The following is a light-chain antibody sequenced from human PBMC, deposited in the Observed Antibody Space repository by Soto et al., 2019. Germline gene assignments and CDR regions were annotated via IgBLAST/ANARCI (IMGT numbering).Light chain of an antibody. J-gene: IGLJ1*01. CDR2: DVT. CDR3: CSYVVGYLYV. CDR1: SSEVGGYNY. V-gene: IGLV2-11*01. Sequence: QSALTQPRSVSGSPGQSVTISCTGTSSEVGGYNYVSWYQQHPGKAPKVMIYDVTKRPSGVPDRFSGSKSGNTASLTISGLQAEDEADYYCCSYVVGYLYVFGTGTKLTVL.